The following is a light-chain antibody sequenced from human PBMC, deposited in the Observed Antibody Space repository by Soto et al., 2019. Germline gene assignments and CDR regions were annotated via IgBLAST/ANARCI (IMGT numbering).Light chain of an antibody. J-gene: IGKJ1*01. CDR1: QSVSSNY. Sequence: EIVLTQSPGTLSLSPGERATLSCRASQSVSSNYLAWYQQKPGQAPRPLIYGASSRATGIPDRFSGSGAGTDFTLTSNRLEPEDSAVYYCQKYASSPWTFGQGTKVEI. CDR2: GAS. CDR3: QKYASSPWT. V-gene: IGKV3-20*01.